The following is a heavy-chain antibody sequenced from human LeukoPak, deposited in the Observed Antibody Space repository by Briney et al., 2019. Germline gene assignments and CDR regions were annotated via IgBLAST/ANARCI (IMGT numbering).Heavy chain of an antibody. Sequence: PSETLSLTCTVSGGSISSSSYYWGWHRQPPGKGLEWIGTIYYSGSTYYNPSLKSRVTISVDTSKNQFSLKLSSVTAADTAVYYCARVKEDGGAVGGDYINCWGQGTLVTVSS. D-gene: IGHD4-17*01. CDR1: GGSISSSSYY. CDR3: ARVKEDGGAVGGDYINC. J-gene: IGHJ4*02. CDR2: IYYSGST. V-gene: IGHV4-39*01.